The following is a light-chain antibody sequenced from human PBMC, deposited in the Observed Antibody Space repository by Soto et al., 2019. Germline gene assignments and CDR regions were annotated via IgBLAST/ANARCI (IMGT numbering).Light chain of an antibody. CDR1: SSDIGTYNY. V-gene: IGLV2-14*01. CDR3: CSYAGSYTWV. CDR2: EVS. Sequence: QSALTQPASVSGSPGQSITISCTGTSSDIGTYNYVSWYQQHPGKVPKLMIYEVSNRPSGVSNRFSGSKSGNTASLAISGLQAEDEADYYCCSYAGSYTWVFGGGTKLTVL. J-gene: IGLJ3*02.